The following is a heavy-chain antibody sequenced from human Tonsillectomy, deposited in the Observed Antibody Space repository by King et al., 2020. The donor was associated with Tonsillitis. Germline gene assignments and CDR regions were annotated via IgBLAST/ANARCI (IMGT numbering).Heavy chain of an antibody. CDR3: AKGRDSGWSFFDY. J-gene: IGHJ4*02. Sequence: QLVQSGGGVVQPGRSLRLSCAASGFTFSSYGMHWVRQAPGKGLEWVAVISYVGSNKYYADSVKGRFTISRDNSKNTLYLQMNSLRAEDTAVYYCAKGRDSGWSFFDYWGQGTLVTVSS. CDR1: GFTFSSYG. V-gene: IGHV3-30*18. CDR2: ISYVGSNK. D-gene: IGHD6-19*01.